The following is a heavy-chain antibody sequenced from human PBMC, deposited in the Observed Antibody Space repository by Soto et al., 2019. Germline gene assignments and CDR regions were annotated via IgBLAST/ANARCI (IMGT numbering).Heavy chain of an antibody. D-gene: IGHD6-19*01. V-gene: IGHV1-69*13. Sequence: SVKVSCKASGGTFSSYAISWVRQAPGQGLEWMGGIIPIFGTANYAQKFQGRVTITADESTSTAYMELSSLRSEDTAVYYCARGPEDSSGWYCWLDPWGQGTLVTVSS. CDR2: IIPIFGTA. CDR3: ARGPEDSSGWYCWLDP. CDR1: GGTFSSYA. J-gene: IGHJ5*02.